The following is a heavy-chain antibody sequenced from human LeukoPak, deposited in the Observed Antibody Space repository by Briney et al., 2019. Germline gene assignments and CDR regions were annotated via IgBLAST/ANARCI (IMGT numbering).Heavy chain of an antibody. D-gene: IGHD3-10*01. Sequence: PSETLSLTCTVSGGSISSYYWSWIRQPPGKGLEWIGYIYYSGSTNYNPSLKSRVTISVDTSKNQFSLKLSSVTAADTAVYYCARQHGASGKDYWGQGTLVTVSS. CDR2: IYYSGST. J-gene: IGHJ4*02. CDR3: ARQHGASGKDY. CDR1: GGSISSYY. V-gene: IGHV4-59*08.